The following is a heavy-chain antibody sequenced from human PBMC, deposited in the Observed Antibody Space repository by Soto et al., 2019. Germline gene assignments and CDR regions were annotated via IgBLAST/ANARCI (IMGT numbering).Heavy chain of an antibody. CDR2: ISPIFGTA. V-gene: IGHV1-69*13. D-gene: IGHD1-7*01. J-gene: IGHJ3*02. Sequence: SVKVSCKASGGTFSSYAISWVRQAPGQGLEWMGGISPIFGTANYAQKFQGRVTITADESTRTAYMELSSLRSEDTAVYYCASAGITGTKGAFDIWGQGTMVTVSS. CDR3: ASAGITGTKGAFDI. CDR1: GGTFSSYA.